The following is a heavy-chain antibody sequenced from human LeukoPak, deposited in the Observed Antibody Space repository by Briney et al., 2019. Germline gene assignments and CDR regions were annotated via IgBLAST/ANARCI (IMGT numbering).Heavy chain of an antibody. J-gene: IGHJ5*02. V-gene: IGHV3-74*01. Sequence: GGSLRLSCAASGFTFSSYWMHWVRQAPGKGLVWVSRISSDGSSTSYADSVKGRFTISRDNAKNTLYLQMNSLRAEDTAVYYCARASPRAAAGTNWFDPWGQGTLVTVSS. D-gene: IGHD6-13*01. CDR1: GFTFSSYW. CDR2: ISSDGSST. CDR3: ARASPRAAAGTNWFDP.